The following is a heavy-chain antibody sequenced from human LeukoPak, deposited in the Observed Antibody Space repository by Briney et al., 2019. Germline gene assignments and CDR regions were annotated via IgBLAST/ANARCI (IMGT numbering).Heavy chain of an antibody. D-gene: IGHD3-22*01. Sequence: ASVKVSCKVSGYTLTHSDIHWVRQAPGKGLEWMGAFDPDRSETVYAQKFQGRLTLTQDTSIETAYMELTSLTSEDTAVIFCATRQHYYDTADSWGQGTLVTVSS. CDR3: ATRQHYYDTADS. CDR2: FDPDRSET. V-gene: IGHV1-24*01. CDR1: GYTLTHSD. J-gene: IGHJ1*01.